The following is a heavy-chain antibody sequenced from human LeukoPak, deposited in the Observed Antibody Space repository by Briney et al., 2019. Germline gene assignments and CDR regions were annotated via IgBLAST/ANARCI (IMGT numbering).Heavy chain of an antibody. CDR3: ARESVSDYSLDY. CDR2: IYTSGST. CDR1: GGSISSGSYY. Sequence: TSETLSLTCTVSGGSISSGSYYWSWIRQPAGKGLEWIGRIYTSGSTNYNPSLKSRVTISVDTSKNQFSLKLSSVTAADTAVYYCARESVSDYSLDYWGQGTLVTVSS. D-gene: IGHD2-15*01. V-gene: IGHV4-61*02. J-gene: IGHJ4*02.